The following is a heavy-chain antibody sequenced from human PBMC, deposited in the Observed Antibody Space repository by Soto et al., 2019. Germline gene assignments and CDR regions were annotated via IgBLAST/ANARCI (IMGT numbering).Heavy chain of an antibody. D-gene: IGHD5-12*01. CDR1: GFTFSSYG. V-gene: IGHV3-33*01. CDR3: ARDYAPHSAYSGYDHQGGFDY. Sequence: GGSLRLSCAASGFTFSSYGMHWVRQAPGKGLEWVAVIWYDGSNKYYADSVKGRFTISRDNSKNTLYLQMNSLRAEDTAVYYCARDYAPHSAYSGYDHQGGFDYWGQGTLVTVSS. CDR2: IWYDGSNK. J-gene: IGHJ4*02.